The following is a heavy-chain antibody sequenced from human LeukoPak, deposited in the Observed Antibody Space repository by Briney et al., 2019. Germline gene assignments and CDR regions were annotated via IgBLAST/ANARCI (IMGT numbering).Heavy chain of an antibody. Sequence: GGSLRLSCAASGFTFSSYAMHWVRQAPGKGLEWVAVISYDGSNKYYADSVKGRFTISRDNSKNTLYLQMNSLRAEDTAVYYCAKGATMVRSLWYFDLWGRGTLVTVSS. CDR3: AKGATMVRSLWYFDL. CDR2: ISYDGSNK. D-gene: IGHD3-10*01. V-gene: IGHV3-30-3*01. J-gene: IGHJ2*01. CDR1: GFTFSSYA.